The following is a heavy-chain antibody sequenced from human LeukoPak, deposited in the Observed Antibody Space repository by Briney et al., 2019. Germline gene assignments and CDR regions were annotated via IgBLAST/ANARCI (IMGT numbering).Heavy chain of an antibody. D-gene: IGHD6-13*01. V-gene: IGHV3-21*01. CDR2: ISSSSSYI. CDR1: RFTFSSYS. J-gene: IGHJ6*02. Sequence: GGSLKLSCAASRFTFSSYSMNWVRQAPGKGLEWVSSISSSSSYIYYADSVKGRFTISRDNAKNSLYLQMNSLRAEDTAVYYCASRYEQQLAIYYYYYGMDVWGQGTTVTVSS. CDR3: ASRYEQQLAIYYYYYGMDV.